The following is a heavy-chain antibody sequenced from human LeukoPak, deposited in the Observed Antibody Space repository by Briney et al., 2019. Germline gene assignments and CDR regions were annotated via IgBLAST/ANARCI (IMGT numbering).Heavy chain of an antibody. CDR2: ISSSGSTI. CDR3: AKDKAVVAAPIDAFDI. CDR1: GFTFNKYG. D-gene: IGHD2-15*01. J-gene: IGHJ3*02. V-gene: IGHV3-48*01. Sequence: RSGGSLRLSCAASGFTFNKYGLHWVRQAPGKGLEWVSYISSSGSTIYYADSVKGRFTISRDNSKNTLYLQMNSLRAEDTAVYYCAKDKAVVAAPIDAFDIWGQGTMVTVSS.